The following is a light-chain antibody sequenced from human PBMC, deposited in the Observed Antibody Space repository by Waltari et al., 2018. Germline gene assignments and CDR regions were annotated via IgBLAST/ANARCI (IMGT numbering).Light chain of an antibody. Sequence: DIVMTQSPDSLAVSLGERATINCKSSQSLLYSSNNKNNLAWYQQKPGQPPKLLIYWASTRESGVPDRFSGSGSGIHSTLTISSLQAEDVAVYYCQQYYNTPRTFGQGTKVEIK. CDR1: QSLLYSSNNKNN. CDR2: WAS. V-gene: IGKV4-1*01. CDR3: QQYYNTPRT. J-gene: IGKJ1*01.